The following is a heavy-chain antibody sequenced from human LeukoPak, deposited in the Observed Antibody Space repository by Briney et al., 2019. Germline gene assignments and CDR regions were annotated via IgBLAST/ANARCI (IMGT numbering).Heavy chain of an antibody. J-gene: IGHJ4*02. CDR2: ISGSGGST. CDR3: ARDLTTVTSFDF. D-gene: IGHD4-17*01. CDR1: GFTFSSYA. V-gene: IGHV3-23*01. Sequence: PGGSLRLSCAASGFTFSSYAMSWVRQAPGKGLEWVSAISGSGGSTYYADSVKGRFTISRDNAKNSLYLQMNSLRAEDTAFYYCARDLTTVTSFDFGGQGTLVTVSS.